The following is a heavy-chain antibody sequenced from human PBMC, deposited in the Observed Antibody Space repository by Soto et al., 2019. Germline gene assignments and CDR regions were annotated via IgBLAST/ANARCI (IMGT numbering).Heavy chain of an antibody. Sequence: ASVKVSCTASGYTFTSYGISWVRQAPGQGLEWMGWISAYNGNTNYAQKLQGRVTMTTDTSTSTAYMELRSLRSDDTAVYYCAREVMSSYYDFWSGYPYGMDVWGQGTTVTVSS. J-gene: IGHJ6*02. V-gene: IGHV1-18*01. CDR3: AREVMSSYYDFWSGYPYGMDV. CDR2: ISAYNGNT. D-gene: IGHD3-3*01. CDR1: GYTFTSYG.